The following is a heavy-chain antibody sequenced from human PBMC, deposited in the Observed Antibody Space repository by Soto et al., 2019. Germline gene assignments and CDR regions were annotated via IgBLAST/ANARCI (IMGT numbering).Heavy chain of an antibody. CDR2: IYYSGSS. CDR3: ARRTKRGQVPNYYYYYMDV. CDR1: GGSISSYY. Sequence: SETLSLTCTVSGGSISSYYWSWIRQPPGKGLEWIGYIYYSGSSNYNPSLKSRVTISVDTSKNQFSLKLSSVTAADTAVYYCARRTKRGQVPNYYYYYMDVWGKGTTVTVSS. J-gene: IGHJ6*03. D-gene: IGHD2-8*01. V-gene: IGHV4-59*08.